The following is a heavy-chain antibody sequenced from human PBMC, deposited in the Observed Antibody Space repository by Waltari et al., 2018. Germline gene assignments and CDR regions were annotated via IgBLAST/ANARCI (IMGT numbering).Heavy chain of an antibody. CDR1: GYTFTSYD. V-gene: IGHV1-8*01. J-gene: IGHJ1*01. Sequence: QVQLVQSGAEVKKPGASVKVSCKASGYTFTSYDINWVRQATGQGLEWMGWMNPNSGNTSYAQKFRGRVTMTRNTSISTSYMELSSLRSEDTAVYYCARVLRWSRYFQHWGQGTLVTVSS. CDR2: MNPNSGNT. D-gene: IGHD4-17*01. CDR3: ARVLRWSRYFQH.